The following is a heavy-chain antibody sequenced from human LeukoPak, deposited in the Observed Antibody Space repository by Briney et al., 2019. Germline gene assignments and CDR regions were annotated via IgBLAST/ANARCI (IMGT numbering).Heavy chain of an antibody. CDR3: ARARRRSGSYYRGFDY. J-gene: IGHJ4*02. CDR1: VYTFTSYD. Sequence: ASVKVSCKASVYTFTSYDINWVRQATGQGLEWMGWMNPNSGNTGYAQKFQGRVTMTRNTSKSTAYMELSSLRSEDTAVYYCARARRRSGSYYRGFDYWGQGTLVTVSS. CDR2: MNPNSGNT. D-gene: IGHD3-10*01. V-gene: IGHV1-8*01.